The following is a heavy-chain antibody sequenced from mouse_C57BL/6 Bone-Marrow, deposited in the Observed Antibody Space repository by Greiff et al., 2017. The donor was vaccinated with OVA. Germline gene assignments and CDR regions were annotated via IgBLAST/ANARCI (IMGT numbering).Heavy chain of an antibody. CDR3: ARTMGYDGYYEDAMDY. CDR2: IQPNSGST. D-gene: IGHD2-3*01. J-gene: IGHJ4*01. Sequence: VQLQQPGAELVKPGASVKLSCKASGYTFTSYWMHWVKQRPGQGLEWIGMIQPNSGSTNYNEKFKSKATLTVDKSSSTAYMQLSSLTSEDSAVYYCARTMGYDGYYEDAMDYWGQGTSVTVSS. V-gene: IGHV1-64*01. CDR1: GYTFTSYW.